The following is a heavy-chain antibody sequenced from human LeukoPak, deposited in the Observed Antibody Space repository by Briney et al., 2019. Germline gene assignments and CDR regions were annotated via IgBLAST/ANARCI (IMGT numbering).Heavy chain of an antibody. CDR2: TYYRSTWYN. CDR3: ARRLTQYDCFDP. V-gene: IGHV6-1*01. J-gene: IGHJ5*02. D-gene: IGHD2-2*01. CDR1: GDIVSSNSVT. Sequence: SQTLSLTCAISGDIVSSNSVTWNWIRQSPSRGLEWLGRTYYRSTWYNDYAVSVRGRITVNPDTSKNQFSLHLNSVTPEGTAVYYCARRLTQYDCFDPWGQGILVTVS.